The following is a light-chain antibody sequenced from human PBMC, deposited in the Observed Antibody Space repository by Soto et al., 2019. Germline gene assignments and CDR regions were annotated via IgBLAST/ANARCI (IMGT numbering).Light chain of an antibody. CDR2: GAS. V-gene: IGKV3-20*01. CDR1: QSVSSSY. J-gene: IGKJ1*01. Sequence: EIVLTQSPGTLSLSPGERATLSCRASQSVSSSYLAWYQQKPGQAPRLLIYGASNRSTGIPDRFSGSGSGTDFTLTISRLEPEDFEVYYCQQYGSSLLFGQGTKVEIK. CDR3: QQYGSSLL.